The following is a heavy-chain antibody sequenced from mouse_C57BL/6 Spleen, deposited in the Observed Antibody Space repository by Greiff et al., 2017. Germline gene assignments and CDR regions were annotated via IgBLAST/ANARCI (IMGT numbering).Heavy chain of an antibody. D-gene: IGHD1-1*01. CDR3: ARERGYGSSYVYYAMDY. Sequence: QVQLQQPGAELVRPGSSVKLSCKASGYTFTSYWMHWVKQRPIQGLEWIGNIDPSDSETHYNQKFKDKATLTVDKSSSTAYMQLSSLTSEDSAVYYCARERGYGSSYVYYAMDYWGQGTSVTVSS. J-gene: IGHJ4*01. CDR2: IDPSDSET. CDR1: GYTFTSYW. V-gene: IGHV1-52*01.